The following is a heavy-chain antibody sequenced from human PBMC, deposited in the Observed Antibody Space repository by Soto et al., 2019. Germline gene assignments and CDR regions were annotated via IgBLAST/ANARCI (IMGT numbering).Heavy chain of an antibody. D-gene: IGHD6-6*01. CDR2: ISSSSYI. Sequence: GGSLRLSCAASGFTFSSYSMNWVRQAPGKGLEWVSSISSSSYIYYADSVKGRFTISRDNAKNSLYLQMNSLRAEDTAVYYCARDQEQLTRYYYYGMDVWGQGTTVTVSS. V-gene: IGHV3-21*01. CDR1: GFTFSSYS. CDR3: ARDQEQLTRYYYYGMDV. J-gene: IGHJ6*02.